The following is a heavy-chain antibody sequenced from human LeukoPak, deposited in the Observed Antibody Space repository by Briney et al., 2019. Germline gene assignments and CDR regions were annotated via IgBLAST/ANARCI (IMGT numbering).Heavy chain of an antibody. CDR2: MNPNSGNK. Sequence: ASVKVSCKASGYTFTSYDINWVRQATGQGLEWMGWMNPNSGNKGYAQKFQGRVTMTRNTSISTAYMELSSLRSEDTAVYYCARAGRLPAYYFDYWGQGTLVTVSS. D-gene: IGHD2-15*01. CDR1: GYTFTSYD. CDR3: ARAGRLPAYYFDY. J-gene: IGHJ4*02. V-gene: IGHV1-8*01.